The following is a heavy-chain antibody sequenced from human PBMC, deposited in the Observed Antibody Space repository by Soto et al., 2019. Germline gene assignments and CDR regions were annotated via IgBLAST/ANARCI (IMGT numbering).Heavy chain of an antibody. CDR3: ARYDYVWGSSHGMDV. CDR1: GYTFTSYY. V-gene: IGHV1-46*03. CDR2: INPSGGST. J-gene: IGHJ6*02. Sequence: QVQLVQSGAEVKKPGASVKVSCQASGYTFTSYYMHWVRHAPGKGLEWMGIINPSGGSTSYAQKFQGRVTITRDTSTSTVYMELSSLRSEDTAVYYCARYDYVWGSSHGMDVWGQVTTGTVSS. D-gene: IGHD3-16*01.